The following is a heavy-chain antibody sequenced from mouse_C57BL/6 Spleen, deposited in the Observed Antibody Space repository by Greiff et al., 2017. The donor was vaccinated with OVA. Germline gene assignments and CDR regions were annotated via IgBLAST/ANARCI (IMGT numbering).Heavy chain of an antibody. J-gene: IGHJ4*01. CDR1: GYTFTSYW. D-gene: IGHD1-1*01. CDR3: ARYPVITTVVGRAMDY. CDR2: IDPSDSET. Sequence: QVQLQQPGAELVRPGSSVKLSCKASGYTFTSYWMHWVKQRPIQGLEWIGNIDPSDSETHYNQKFKDKATLTVDKSSSTAYMQLSSLTSEDSAVYYCARYPVITTVVGRAMDYWGQGTSVTVSS. V-gene: IGHV1-52*01.